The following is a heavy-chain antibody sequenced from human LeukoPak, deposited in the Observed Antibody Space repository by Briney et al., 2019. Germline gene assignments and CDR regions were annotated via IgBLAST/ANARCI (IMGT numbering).Heavy chain of an antibody. J-gene: IGHJ3*02. CDR1: GYTFTSYG. V-gene: IGHV1-18*01. CDR3: ARVGPRTVVVIIGDAFDI. D-gene: IGHD3-22*01. CDR2: ISAYNGNT. Sequence: ASVKVSCKASGYTFTSYGISWVRQAPGQGLEWMGWISAYNGNTNYAQKLQGRVTMTTDTSTSTAYMELRSLRSDDTAVYYCARVGPRTVVVIIGDAFDIWGQGTMVTVSS.